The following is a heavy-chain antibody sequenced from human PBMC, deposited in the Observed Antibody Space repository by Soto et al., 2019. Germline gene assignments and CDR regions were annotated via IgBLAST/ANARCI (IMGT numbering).Heavy chain of an antibody. J-gene: IGHJ4*02. D-gene: IGHD2-15*01. Sequence: EVHLVESGGGLVQPGGSLRLSCAASGFTFSSYWMHWVRQVPGKGLVWVSRISTDGSSITYADSVKGRFTISRDNAKNALYLQMNSLRAEDTAVYYCVRGVYGGNLWGQGTLVTVSS. CDR3: VRGVYGGNL. CDR1: GFTFSSYW. CDR2: ISTDGSSI. V-gene: IGHV3-74*01.